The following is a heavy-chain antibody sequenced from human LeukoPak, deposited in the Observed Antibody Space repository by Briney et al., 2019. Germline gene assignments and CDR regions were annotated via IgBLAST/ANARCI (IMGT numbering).Heavy chain of an antibody. J-gene: IGHJ3*02. V-gene: IGHV4-59*12. CDR1: GGSINSYY. CDR2: IYYSGST. CDR3: ARPAYCGGDCYSGPADAFDI. Sequence: SETLSLTCTVSGGSINSYYWSWIRQPPGKGLEWIGYIYYSGSTNYNPSLKSRVTISVDTSKNQFSLKLSSVTAADTAVYYCARPAYCGGDCYSGPADAFDIWGQGTMVTVSS. D-gene: IGHD2-21*02.